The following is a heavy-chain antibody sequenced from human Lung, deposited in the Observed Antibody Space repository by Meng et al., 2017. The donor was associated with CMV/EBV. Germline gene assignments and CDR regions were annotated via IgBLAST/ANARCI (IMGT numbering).Heavy chain of an antibody. D-gene: IGHD4-23*01. Sequence: GESXKISCAASGFTFSDYYMSWIRQAPGKGLEWVSYISSSGFTIYYADSVKGRFTISRDNAKNSLCLQMNSLRAEDTAVYYCASLGGGKVAYWDQGTLVTVSS. J-gene: IGHJ4*02. CDR1: GFTFSDYY. V-gene: IGHV3-11*01. CDR2: ISSSGFTI. CDR3: ASLGGGKVAY.